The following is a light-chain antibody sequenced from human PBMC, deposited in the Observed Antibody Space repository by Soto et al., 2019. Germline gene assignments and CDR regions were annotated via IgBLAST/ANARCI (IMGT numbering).Light chain of an antibody. V-gene: IGLV2-14*03. CDR3: ISYTSGSTRV. CDR1: GSDVGGYNY. Sequence: QSALTQPASVSGSPGQSITISCTGTGSDVGGYNYVSWYQQHPGKAPKLIIYDVSNRPSGVSDRFSGSKSGNTASLTISGLQAEDEADYYCISYTSGSTRVFGGGTKVTVL. J-gene: IGLJ2*01. CDR2: DVS.